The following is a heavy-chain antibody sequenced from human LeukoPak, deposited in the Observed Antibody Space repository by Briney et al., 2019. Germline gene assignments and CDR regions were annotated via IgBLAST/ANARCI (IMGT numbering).Heavy chain of an antibody. CDR3: AKEYDSGGYGANFDY. D-gene: IGHD3-10*01. CDR2: VSSDGGTK. Sequence: GRSLRLSCTASKFTFSNYGMQWVRQAPGKGLEWVAVVSSDGGTKYCADSVRGRFTISRDNSRNTMYLQMDSLRAEDTAVYYCAKEYDSGGYGANFDYWGQGTLVTVSS. V-gene: IGHV3-30*18. J-gene: IGHJ4*02. CDR1: KFTFSNYG.